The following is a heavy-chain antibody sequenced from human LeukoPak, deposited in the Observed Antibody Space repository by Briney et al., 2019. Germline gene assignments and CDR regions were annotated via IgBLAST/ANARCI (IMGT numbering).Heavy chain of an antibody. CDR2: IYPGDSDT. J-gene: IGHJ4*02. CDR3: GRGWPVTTFDH. V-gene: IGHV5-51*01. D-gene: IGHD4-17*01. Sequence: GESLKISCNCSGYIFTSYWIGWVRQMPGKGLEWMGSIYPGDSDTRYSPSFQGQVTISGEKYISTAYMKWSSMRASDAAMYYCGRGWPVTTFDHWGQGTVVTVSS. CDR1: GYIFTSYW.